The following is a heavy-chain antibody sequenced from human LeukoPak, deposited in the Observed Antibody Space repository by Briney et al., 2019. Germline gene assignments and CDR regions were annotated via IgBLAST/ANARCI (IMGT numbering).Heavy chain of an antibody. Sequence: PGGSLRLSCAASGFTFSSYAMSWARQAPGKGLEWVSAISGSGGSTYYADSVKGRFTISRDNSKNTLYLQMNSLRAEDTAVYYCAKDSGFSGSGSYYNYWGQGTLVTVSS. D-gene: IGHD3-10*01. CDR2: ISGSGGST. CDR1: GFTFSSYA. V-gene: IGHV3-23*01. CDR3: AKDSGFSGSGSYYNY. J-gene: IGHJ4*02.